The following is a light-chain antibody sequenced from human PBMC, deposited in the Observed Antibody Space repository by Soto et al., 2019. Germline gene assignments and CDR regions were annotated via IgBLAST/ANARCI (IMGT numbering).Light chain of an antibody. Sequence: LTQPRSVSGSPGQSVTISCTGTSNYVSWYQQDPGKAPKLIIYDVSKRPSGVPDRFSGSKSGNTASLTISGLQAEDEADYFCCSFAGSYTSYVFGTGTKV. CDR3: CSFAGSYTSYV. CDR2: DVS. J-gene: IGLJ1*01. V-gene: IGLV2-11*01. CDR1: SNY.